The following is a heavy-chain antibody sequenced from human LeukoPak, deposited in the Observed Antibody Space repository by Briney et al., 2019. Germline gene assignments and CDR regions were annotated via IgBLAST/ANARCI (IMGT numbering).Heavy chain of an antibody. J-gene: IGHJ6*02. CDR1: GGSFSGYY. CDR2: INHSGST. V-gene: IGHV4-34*01. CDR3: ARVRIAAAGTSSRAYYYYGMDV. D-gene: IGHD6-13*01. Sequence: SETLSLTCAVYGGSFSGYYWSWIRQPPGKGLEWIGEINHSGSTNYNPSLKSRVTISVDTSKNQFSLKPSSVTAADTAVYYCARVRIAAAGTSSRAYYYYGMDVWGQGTTVTVSS.